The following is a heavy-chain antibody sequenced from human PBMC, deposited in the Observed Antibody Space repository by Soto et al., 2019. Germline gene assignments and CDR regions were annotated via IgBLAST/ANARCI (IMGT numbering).Heavy chain of an antibody. CDR2: ISSSSSYI. V-gene: IGHV3-21*01. Sequence: GGSLRLSCAASGFTFSSYSMNWVRQAPGKGLEWVSSISSSSSYIYYAESVKGRFTISRDNAKNSLYLQMNSLRAEDTAVYYCARDPRPYDAFDIWGQGTMVTVSS. CDR1: GFTFSSYS. CDR3: ARDPRPYDAFDI. J-gene: IGHJ3*02.